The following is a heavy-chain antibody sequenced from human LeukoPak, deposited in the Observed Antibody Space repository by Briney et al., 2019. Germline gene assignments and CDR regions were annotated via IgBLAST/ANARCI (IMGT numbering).Heavy chain of an antibody. CDR1: GGSISNYY. J-gene: IGHJ4*02. CDR3: ARAYCRGGSCYSKYFDY. Sequence: SETLSLTCTVSGGSISNYYWSWVRQPPGKGLEWIGYIYYSGSTNYNPSLKSRVAISVDTSKNQFSLKLSSVTAADTAVYYCARAYCRGGSCYSKYFDYWGQGTLVTVSS. D-gene: IGHD2-15*01. V-gene: IGHV4-59*01. CDR2: IYYSGST.